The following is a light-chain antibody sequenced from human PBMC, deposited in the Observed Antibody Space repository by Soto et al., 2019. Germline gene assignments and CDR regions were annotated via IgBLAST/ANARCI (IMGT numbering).Light chain of an antibody. Sequence: EIVMTQSAATLSVSPGERATLSCGASQSARSSLAWYQQTPGQAPRLLVFDASTRATGIPARFSGSLYGTEFNLTISSLQSEDSAVFYCRQYNNWPPTFGQGTRLEIK. J-gene: IGKJ5*01. CDR2: DAS. V-gene: IGKV3-15*01. CDR3: RQYNNWPPT. CDR1: QSARSS.